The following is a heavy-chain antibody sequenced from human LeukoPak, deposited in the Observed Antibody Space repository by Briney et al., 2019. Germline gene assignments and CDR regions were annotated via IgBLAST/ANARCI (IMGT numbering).Heavy chain of an antibody. D-gene: IGHD2-2*01. Sequence: PGGSLRLSCAASGFIFSTYWMHWVRQAPGKGLVWVSRMNSDGSSISYADSVKGRFTISRDNAKNTLYLQMNSLRPEDTAVYYCVPQEDCSRTTCQFDYWGQGTLVTVSS. CDR3: VPQEDCSRTTCQFDY. CDR1: GFIFSTYW. CDR2: MNSDGSSI. J-gene: IGHJ4*02. V-gene: IGHV3-74*01.